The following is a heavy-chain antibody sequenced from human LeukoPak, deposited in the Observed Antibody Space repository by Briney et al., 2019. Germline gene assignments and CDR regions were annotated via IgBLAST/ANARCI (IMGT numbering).Heavy chain of an antibody. Sequence: SETLSLTCTVSDGAIAGYSWSWLRQPPGKGLEWIGYIYYSGDTNYNPSLQSRVTVSVDTSKNQFSLKLTSVTAADTAVYYCASVPTSGYYYWVSYSWFDPWGQGTLVTVSS. D-gene: IGHD3-22*01. J-gene: IGHJ5*02. CDR2: IYYSGDT. CDR1: DGAIAGYS. V-gene: IGHV4-59*01. CDR3: ASVPTSGYYYWVSYSWFDP.